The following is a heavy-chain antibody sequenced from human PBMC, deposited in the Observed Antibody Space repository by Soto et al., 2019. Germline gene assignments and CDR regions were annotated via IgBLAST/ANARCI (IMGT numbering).Heavy chain of an antibody. Sequence: EVQVLESGGGLVQPGGSLILSCATSGFTFSNFPMSWGRQAPEKGLEWVSEISRSGDITYYADSVKGRFTISRDNSKNTLYLQMNSLRAEDTALYYCAKGGHFDYWGQGTLVTVSS. J-gene: IGHJ4*02. D-gene: IGHD5-12*01. CDR2: ISRSGDIT. CDR1: GFTFSNFP. CDR3: AKGGHFDY. V-gene: IGHV3-23*01.